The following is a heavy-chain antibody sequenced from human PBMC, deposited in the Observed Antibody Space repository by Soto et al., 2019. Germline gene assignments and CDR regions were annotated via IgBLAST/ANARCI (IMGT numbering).Heavy chain of an antibody. Sequence: QVQLVESGGGVVQPGRSLRLSCAASGFTFSSYGMHWVRQAPGRGLEWVAVISYDGSNKYYADSVKGRFTISRDNSKNTLYLQMNSLRAEDTAVYYCAKDRYSSSSEAPDYYYGLDVWGQGTTVTVSS. D-gene: IGHD6-6*01. CDR2: ISYDGSNK. V-gene: IGHV3-30*18. J-gene: IGHJ6*02. CDR3: AKDRYSSSSEAPDYYYGLDV. CDR1: GFTFSSYG.